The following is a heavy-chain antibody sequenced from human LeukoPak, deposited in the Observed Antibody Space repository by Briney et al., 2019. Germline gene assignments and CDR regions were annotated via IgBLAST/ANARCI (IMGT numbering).Heavy chain of an antibody. CDR2: ISGSGGST. Sequence: GGSLRLSCVASGFTFSSYAMSWVRPAPGKGLEWVSAISGSGGSTYYADSVKGRFTISRDNSKNTLYLQMNSLRAEDTAVYYCAKGYNYGYFDYWGQGTLVTVSS. D-gene: IGHD1-1*01. CDR1: GFTFSSYA. CDR3: AKGYNYGYFDY. V-gene: IGHV3-23*01. J-gene: IGHJ4*02.